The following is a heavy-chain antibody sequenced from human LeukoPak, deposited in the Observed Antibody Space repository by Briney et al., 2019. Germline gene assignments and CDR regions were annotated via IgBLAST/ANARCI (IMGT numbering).Heavy chain of an antibody. Sequence: SETLSLTCTVSGGSISSYYWSWIRQPPGKGLEWIGYIYYSGSTNYNPSLKSRVTISVDTSKNQFSLKLSSVTAADTAVYYCARGGEGYSGYDFPPRYNWFDPWGQGTLATVSS. D-gene: IGHD5-12*01. CDR2: IYYSGST. CDR1: GGSISSYY. J-gene: IGHJ5*02. CDR3: ARGGEGYSGYDFPPRYNWFDP. V-gene: IGHV4-59*01.